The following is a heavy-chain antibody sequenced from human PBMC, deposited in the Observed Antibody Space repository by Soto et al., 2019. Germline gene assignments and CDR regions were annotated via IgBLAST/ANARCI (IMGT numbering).Heavy chain of an antibody. V-gene: IGHV4-38-2*02. CDR3: ARDIVQVVVAATRVENYYYYGMDV. CDR2: IYHSGST. Sequence: SETLSLTCAVSGYSISSGYYWGWIRQPPGKGLEWIGSIYHSGSTYYNPSLKSRVTISVDTSKNQFSLKLSSVTAADTAVYYCARDIVQVVVAATRVENYYYYGMDVWGQGTTVT. CDR1: GYSISSGYY. J-gene: IGHJ6*02. D-gene: IGHD2-15*01.